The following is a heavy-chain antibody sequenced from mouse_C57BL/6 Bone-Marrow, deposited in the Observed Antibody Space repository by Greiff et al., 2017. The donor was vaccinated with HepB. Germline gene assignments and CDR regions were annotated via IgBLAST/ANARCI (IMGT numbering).Heavy chain of an antibody. CDR3: ARDRAYYSKGSLFAY. CDR1: GFTFSSYA. D-gene: IGHD2-5*01. J-gene: IGHJ3*01. CDR2: ISDGGSYT. V-gene: IGHV5-4*01. Sequence: EVKLMESGGGLVKPGGSLKLSCAASGFTFSSYAMSWVRQTPEKRLEWVATISDGGSYTYYPDNVKGRFTISRDNAKNNLYLQMSHLKSEDTAMYYCARDRAYYSKGSLFAYWGQGTLVTVSA.